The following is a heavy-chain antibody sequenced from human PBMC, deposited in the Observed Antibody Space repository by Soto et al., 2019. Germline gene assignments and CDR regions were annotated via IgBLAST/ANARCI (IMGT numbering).Heavy chain of an antibody. CDR1: GYTFTSYG. V-gene: IGHV1-18*01. CDR2: ISAYNGNT. D-gene: IGHD3-3*01. Sequence: GASVKVSCKASGYTFTSYGLSWVRQAPGQGLEWMGWISAYNGNTNYAQKLQGRVTMTTDTSTSTAYMELRSLRSDDTAVYYCARRPYYDFWSGYYGDWFDPWGQGTLVTVSS. J-gene: IGHJ5*02. CDR3: ARRPYYDFWSGYYGDWFDP.